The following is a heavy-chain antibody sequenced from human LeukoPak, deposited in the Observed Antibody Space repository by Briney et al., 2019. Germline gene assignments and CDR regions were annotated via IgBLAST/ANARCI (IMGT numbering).Heavy chain of an antibody. V-gene: IGHV3-21*01. CDR1: EFTFSSFW. J-gene: IGHJ3*02. CDR3: ARVNSMDYYDPRPFDAFDI. D-gene: IGHD3-22*01. CDR2: ISSSSSYI. Sequence: GGSLRLSCVASEFTFSSFWMTWVRQAPGKGLEWVSSISSSSSYIYYADSVKGRFTISRDNAKNSLYLQMNSLRAEDTAVYYCARVNSMDYYDPRPFDAFDIWGQGTMVTVSS.